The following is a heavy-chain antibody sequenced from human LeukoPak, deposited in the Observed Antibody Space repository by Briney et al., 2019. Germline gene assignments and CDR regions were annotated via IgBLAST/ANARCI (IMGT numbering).Heavy chain of an antibody. J-gene: IGHJ3*02. D-gene: IGHD6-13*01. CDR2: VRYSGST. CDR3: ASSLSSTTYAFDI. Sequence: SETLSLTCTVSGGSISSYYWSWIRQPPGKGLEWIGYVRYSGSTNSNPSLKSRVTISVDTSKNHFSLRLSSVTAADTAVYYCASSLSSTTYAFDIWGRGTLVTVSS. V-gene: IGHV4-59*01. CDR1: GGSISSYY.